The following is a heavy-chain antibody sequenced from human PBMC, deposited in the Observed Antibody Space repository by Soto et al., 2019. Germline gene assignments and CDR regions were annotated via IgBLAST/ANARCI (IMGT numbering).Heavy chain of an antibody. V-gene: IGHV4-59*08. J-gene: IGHJ4*02. D-gene: IGHD2-8*01. Sequence: SETLSLTCTVSGASMRSYYWSWIRQPPGKGLEWIGYIYDILTTDHNPSLKSRVTVSQDMSKNQFSLRLSSVTAADTAVYYCARQQSPDDTTNDYFDYWGLGALVTVSS. CDR2: IYDILTT. CDR1: GASMRSYY. CDR3: ARQQSPDDTTNDYFDY.